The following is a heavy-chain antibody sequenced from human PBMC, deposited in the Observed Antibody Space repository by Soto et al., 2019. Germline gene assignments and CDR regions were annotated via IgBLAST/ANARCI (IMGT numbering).Heavy chain of an antibody. J-gene: IGHJ6*02. Sequence: HPGGSLRLSCAASGFTLSSYSMNWVRQAPGKGLEWVSYISSSSSTIYYADSVKGRFTISRDNAKNSLYLQMNSLRDEDTAVYYCASLRFLEHRHYGMDVWGQGTTVTVSS. CDR2: ISSSSSTI. D-gene: IGHD3-3*01. CDR3: ASLRFLEHRHYGMDV. V-gene: IGHV3-48*02. CDR1: GFTLSSYS.